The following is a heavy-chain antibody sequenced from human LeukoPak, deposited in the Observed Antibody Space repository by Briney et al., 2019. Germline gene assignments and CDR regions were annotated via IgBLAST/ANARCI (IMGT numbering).Heavy chain of an antibody. Sequence: GGSLRLSCAACGFTFSSYAMSWVRQAPGKGLEWVSGILDSGYSTYYANSVKGRFTISRDNSNNTLYLQMNSLRAEDTAVYYCAKLGGHPLHNYYVGVWGKGTTVAVSS. CDR3: AKLGGHPLHNYYVGV. D-gene: IGHD3-16*01. V-gene: IGHV3-23*01. J-gene: IGHJ6*03. CDR2: ILDSGYST. CDR1: GFTFSSYA.